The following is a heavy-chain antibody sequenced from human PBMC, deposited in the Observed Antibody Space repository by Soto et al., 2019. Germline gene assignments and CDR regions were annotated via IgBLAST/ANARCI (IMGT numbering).Heavy chain of an antibody. J-gene: IGHJ4*02. CDR1: GGSLSSSGYY. CDR2: IYYSGST. CDR3: ARGRPQPTYYNFWSAYSDY. V-gene: IGHV4-39*01. Sequence: PSETLSLTCTVSGGSLSSSGYYWTWIRQPPGKGLEYIGSIYYSGSTYYNPSLKSRVTISVDTSKNQFSLKLSSVTAADTAVYYCARGRPQPTYYNFWSAYSDYWGQGTLVTVSS. D-gene: IGHD3-3*01.